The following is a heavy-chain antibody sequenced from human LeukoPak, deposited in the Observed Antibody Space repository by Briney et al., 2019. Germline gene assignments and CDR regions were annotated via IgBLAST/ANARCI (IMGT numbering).Heavy chain of an antibody. J-gene: IGHJ6*03. CDR3: ARGQGGSYPPRKNYYYYYMDV. D-gene: IGHD1-26*01. CDR2: INHSGST. CDR1: GGSFSGYY. Sequence: SETLSLTCAVYGGSFSGYYWSWIRQPPGKGLEWIGEINHSGSTNYNPSLKSRVTISVDTSKNQFSLKLSSVTAADTAVYYCARGQGGSYPPRKNYYYYYMDVWGKGTTVTVSS. V-gene: IGHV4-34*01.